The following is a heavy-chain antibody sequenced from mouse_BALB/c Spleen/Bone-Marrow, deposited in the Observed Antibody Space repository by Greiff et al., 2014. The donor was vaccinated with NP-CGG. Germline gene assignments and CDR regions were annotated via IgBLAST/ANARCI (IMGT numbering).Heavy chain of an antibody. CDR3: TTLARNYFDY. J-gene: IGHJ2*01. CDR2: IYPGKSDT. V-gene: IGHV1-5*01. CDR1: GYTFTSYW. Sequence: EVQLQQSGTVLARPGASVKMSCKASGYTFTSYWMHWVKQRPGQGLEWIGTIYPGKSDTTYNQKFKGKAKLTAVTSTSTAYMELSSPSNEDSAVYYCTTLARNYFDYWGQGTTLTVSS. D-gene: IGHD3-1*01.